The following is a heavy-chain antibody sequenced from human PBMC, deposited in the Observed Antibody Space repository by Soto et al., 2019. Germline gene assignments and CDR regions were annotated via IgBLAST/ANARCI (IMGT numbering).Heavy chain of an antibody. V-gene: IGHV3-9*01. Sequence: GGSLRLSCAASRFTFDDYAMHWVRHVPGKGLEWVSGINWNSGSIGYGDSVKGRFAISRDNAKNSLHLQMNSLSAEDTAFYYCVKDESINWYSGHFRHWGQGTLVTVSS. D-gene: IGHD6-13*01. J-gene: IGHJ1*01. CDR1: RFTFDDYA. CDR3: VKDESINWYSGHFRH. CDR2: INWNSGSI.